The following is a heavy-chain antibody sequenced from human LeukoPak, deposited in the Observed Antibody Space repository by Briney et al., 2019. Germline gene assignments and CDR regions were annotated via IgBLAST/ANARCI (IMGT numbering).Heavy chain of an antibody. V-gene: IGHV3-11*01. CDR2: ISPRGGSM. D-gene: IGHD6-19*01. J-gene: IGHJ4*02. CDR3: AAGRDIAVAGPGGYFDY. CDR1: EFVFSDYY. Sequence: GGSLRLSCAASEFVFSDYYMSWIRQAPGKGLEWVSYISPRGGSMYFADSVKGRFTISRDNAENSLFLQMNSLTADDTAVYYCAAGRDIAVAGPGGYFDYWGQGTLVTVSS.